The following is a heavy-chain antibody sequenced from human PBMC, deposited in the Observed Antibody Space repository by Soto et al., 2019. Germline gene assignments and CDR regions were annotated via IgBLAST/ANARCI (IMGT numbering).Heavy chain of an antibody. Sequence: EVQLVESGGGQVKPGGSLRLSCAASGFSFSTYSMNWVRQAPGKGLEWVSSIHSSSRYIYYADSVKGRFTISRDNAKNSLFLQMSSLRAEDKAVYYCARGSQNFWMREDAFDIWGQGTMASVSS. D-gene: IGHD3-3*01. CDR1: GFSFSTYS. CDR2: IHSSSRYI. CDR3: ARGSQNFWMREDAFDI. J-gene: IGHJ3*02. V-gene: IGHV3-21*01.